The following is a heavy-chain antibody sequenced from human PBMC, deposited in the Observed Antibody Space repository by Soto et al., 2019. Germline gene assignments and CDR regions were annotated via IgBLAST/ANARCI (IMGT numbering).Heavy chain of an antibody. CDR1: GGTFSSYA. D-gene: IGHD1-26*01. V-gene: IGHV1-69*13. J-gene: IGHJ4*02. Sequence: SVEVSCNASGGTFSSYAIRWVRQAPGQGLEWMGGIIPIFGTAKYAQKFQGRVTITADESTSTAYMELSSLRSEDTAVYYCARDISGLFDYWAQGTLVTVSS. CDR3: ARDISGLFDY. CDR2: IIPIFGTA.